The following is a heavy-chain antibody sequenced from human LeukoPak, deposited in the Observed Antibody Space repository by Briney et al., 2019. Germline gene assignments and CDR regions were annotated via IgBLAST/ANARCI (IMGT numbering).Heavy chain of an antibody. J-gene: IGHJ6*02. CDR2: IYYSGST. CDR1: GGSISSYY. V-gene: IGHV4-59*01. D-gene: IGHD3-3*01. Sequence: PSETLSLTCTASGGSISSYYWSWIRQPPGKGLEWIGYIYYSGSTNYNPSLKGRVTISVDTSKNQFSLKLSSVTAADTAVYYCARAAYYDFWSGCYPYGMDVWGQGTTVTVSS. CDR3: ARAAYYDFWSGCYPYGMDV.